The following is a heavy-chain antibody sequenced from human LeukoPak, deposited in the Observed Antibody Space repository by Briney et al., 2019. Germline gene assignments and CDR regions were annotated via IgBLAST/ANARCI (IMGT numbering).Heavy chain of an antibody. J-gene: IGHJ3*02. CDR2: INPSGGST. V-gene: IGHV1-46*01. CDR3: ARDRPIKGVGATIAFDI. Sequence: RGASVKVSCKASGYTFTSYYMHWVRQAPGQGLEWMGIINPSGGSTSYAQKFQGRVTMTRDTSTSTVYMELSSLRSEDTAVYYCARDRPIKGVGATIAFDIWGQGTMVTVSS. D-gene: IGHD1-26*01. CDR1: GYTFTSYY.